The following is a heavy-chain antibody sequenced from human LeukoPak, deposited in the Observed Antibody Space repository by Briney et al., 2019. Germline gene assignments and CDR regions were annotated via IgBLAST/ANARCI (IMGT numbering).Heavy chain of an antibody. D-gene: IGHD1-1*01. CDR3: ARDISRWNELDS. J-gene: IGHJ4*02. V-gene: IGHV4-4*08. CDR2: FYNSGRS. CDR1: DDSISDYY. Sequence: SETLSLTCTVSDDSISDYYRGWIRQPPGKGLEWIGYFYNSGRSTYNPSLKSRVTISADTSKNHFSLKLTSVTAADTAVYYCARDISRWNELDSWGQGTLVTVSS.